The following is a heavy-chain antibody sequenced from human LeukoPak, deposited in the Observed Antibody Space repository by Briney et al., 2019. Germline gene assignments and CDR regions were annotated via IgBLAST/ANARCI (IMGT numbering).Heavy chain of an antibody. J-gene: IGHJ4*02. V-gene: IGHV3-21*01. CDR1: GFTFSSYS. CDR3: AREGGYSYGFRYYFDY. CDR2: ISSSSSYI. Sequence: GGSLRLSCAASGFTFSSYSMNWVRQAPGKGLEWVSSISSSSSYIYYADSVKGRFTISRDNAKNSLYLQMNSLRAEDTAVYYCAREGGYSYGFRYYFDYWGQGTLVTVSS. D-gene: IGHD5-18*01.